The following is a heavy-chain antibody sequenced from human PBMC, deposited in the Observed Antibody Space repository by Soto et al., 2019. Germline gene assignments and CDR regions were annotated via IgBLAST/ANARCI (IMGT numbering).Heavy chain of an antibody. V-gene: IGHV1-18*01. Sequence: ASVKVSCKASGYTFTSYGISWVRQAPGQGLEWMGWISAYNGDTNYAQKLQGRVTMTTDTSTSTAYMELRSLRSDDTAVYYCARDARRCDSSGWSDPWGQGTLVTVSS. D-gene: IGHD6-19*01. CDR2: ISAYNGDT. CDR1: GYTFTSYG. CDR3: ARDARRCDSSGWSDP. J-gene: IGHJ5*02.